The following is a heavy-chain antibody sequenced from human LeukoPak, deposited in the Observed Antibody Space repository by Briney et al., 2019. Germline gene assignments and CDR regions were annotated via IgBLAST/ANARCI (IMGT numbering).Heavy chain of an antibody. CDR3: ARNPLVLNWYFDL. CDR1: GGSITSGRYY. Sequence: SETLSLTCTVSGGSITSGRYYWSWIRQPAGKGLEWIGRIYTSGSTNYNPSLKSRVTMSLDTSKNQFSLNLRSVTSADTAVYYCARNPLVLNWYFDLWGRGTLVTVSS. V-gene: IGHV4-61*02. D-gene: IGHD3-9*01. J-gene: IGHJ2*01. CDR2: IYTSGST.